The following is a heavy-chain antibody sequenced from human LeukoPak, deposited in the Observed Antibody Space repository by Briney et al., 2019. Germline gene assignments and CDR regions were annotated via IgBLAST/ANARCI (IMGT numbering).Heavy chain of an antibody. J-gene: IGHJ4*02. V-gene: IGHV1-24*01. CDR1: GYTLTELS. D-gene: IGHD3-16*01. CDR2: FDREDDEI. Sequence: GASVKVSCKDSGYTLTELSMYWVRQAPGKGLEWMGGFDREDDEIIYAHNFQGRVTMTEDTSTDTAYMDLSSLRSEDTAVYYCATDLGEPEFSYWGQGTLVTVSS. CDR3: ATDLGEPEFSY.